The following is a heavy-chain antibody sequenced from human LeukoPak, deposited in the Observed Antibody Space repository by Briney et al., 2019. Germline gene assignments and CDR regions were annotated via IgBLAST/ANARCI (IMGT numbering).Heavy chain of an antibody. CDR3: AKFEGALLGNYYMDV. V-gene: IGHV3-23*01. Sequence: GGSLRLSCAVSGFPFSDFAMSWVRQAPGKGLEWDSVISGGGDNTYFADSVKGRFTISRDNSKNTLFLQMVSLRAEDTAVYYCAKFEGALLGNYYMDVWGKGTTVTVS. J-gene: IGHJ6*03. CDR2: ISGGGDNT. CDR1: GFPFSDFA.